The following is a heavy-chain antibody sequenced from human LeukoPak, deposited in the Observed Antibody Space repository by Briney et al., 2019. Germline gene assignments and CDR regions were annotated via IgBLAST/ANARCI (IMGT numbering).Heavy chain of an antibody. CDR3: ARHSLTQWFGELFCFDI. CDR2: ISSSTNYI. D-gene: IGHD3-10*01. V-gene: IGHV3-21*01. CDR1: GFTFDDYA. Sequence: GGSLRLSCAASGFTFDDYAMHWVRQAPGKGLGWVSSISSSTNYIYYADSVKGRFTISRDNAKNSLYLQMNSLRAEDTAVYYCARHSLTQWFGELFCFDIWGQGTMVTVSS. J-gene: IGHJ3*02.